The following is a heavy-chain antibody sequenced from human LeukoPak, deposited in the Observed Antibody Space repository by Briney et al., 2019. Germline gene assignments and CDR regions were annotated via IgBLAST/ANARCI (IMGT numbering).Heavy chain of an antibody. Sequence: ASVKGSCKASGYTFTSYYMHCVRQAPGQGLEWMGIINPSGGSTSYAQKFQGRVTMTRDTSTSTVYMELSSLRSEDTAVYYCARVPVMGYFDYWGQGTLVTVSS. CDR3: ARVPVMGYFDY. V-gene: IGHV1-46*01. J-gene: IGHJ4*02. CDR1: GYTFTSYY. CDR2: INPSGGST. D-gene: IGHD3-16*01.